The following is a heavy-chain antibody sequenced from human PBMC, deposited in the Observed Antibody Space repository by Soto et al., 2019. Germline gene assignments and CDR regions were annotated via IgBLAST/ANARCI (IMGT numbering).Heavy chain of an antibody. CDR1: GAPISGSVW. D-gene: IGHD3-16*01. V-gene: IGHV4-4*02. CDR2: AFHSGGT. Sequence: QVQRRESGPGLVKPSGTLSLTCAVSGAPISGSVWWTWVRQPPGKGLEWIGEAFHSGGTYYNPSLKSRLTMSVDTSRSQFSLELHSVTAADTAVYYCARKAWVRFDFWGQGALVTVSS. CDR3: ARKAWVRFDF. J-gene: IGHJ4*02.